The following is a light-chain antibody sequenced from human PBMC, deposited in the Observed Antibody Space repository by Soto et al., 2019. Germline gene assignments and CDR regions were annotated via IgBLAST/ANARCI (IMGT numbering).Light chain of an antibody. V-gene: IGKV1-9*01. CDR1: QGISSY. J-gene: IGKJ2*01. CDR3: QQYNSYPYT. Sequence: DIQLTQSPSFLSASVGDRVTITCRASQGISSYLAWYQQKPGKAPKLLIYAASTLQSGVPSRFSGSGSGTEFTLTISSLQPEDFATYYCQQYNSYPYTSGQGTKLEIK. CDR2: AAS.